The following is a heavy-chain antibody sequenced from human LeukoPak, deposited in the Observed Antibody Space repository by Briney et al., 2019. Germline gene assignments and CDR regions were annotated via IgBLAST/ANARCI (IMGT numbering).Heavy chain of an antibody. CDR3: ARDRGSFRDYYYGMDV. V-gene: IGHV1-18*01. Sequence: ASVKVSCKASGYTFTSYGISWVRQAPGQGLEWMGWISAYNGDTNYAQELQGRVTMTTDTSTSTAYMELRSLRSDDTAVYYCARDRGSFRDYYYGMDVWGQGTTVTVSS. CDR1: GYTFTSYG. J-gene: IGHJ6*02. CDR2: ISAYNGDT. D-gene: IGHD3-10*01.